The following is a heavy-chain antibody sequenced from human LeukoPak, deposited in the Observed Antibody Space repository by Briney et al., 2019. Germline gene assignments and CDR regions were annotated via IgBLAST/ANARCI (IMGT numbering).Heavy chain of an antibody. V-gene: IGHV3-21*01. Sequence: GGSLRLSCAASGFTFSSYSMNWVRQAPGKGLEWVSSISSSSSYIYYADSVKGRFTISRDNAKNSLYLQMNSLRVEDTAVYYCAREAVGDYFDYWGQGTLVTVSS. J-gene: IGHJ4*02. CDR2: ISSSSSYI. CDR3: AREAVGDYFDY. CDR1: GFTFSSYS. D-gene: IGHD3-16*01.